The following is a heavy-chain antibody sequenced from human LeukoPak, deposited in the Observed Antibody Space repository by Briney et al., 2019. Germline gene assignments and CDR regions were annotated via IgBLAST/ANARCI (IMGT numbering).Heavy chain of an antibody. D-gene: IGHD2-2*01. CDR2: ISGSGGST. CDR1: GFTFSSYS. V-gene: IGHV3-23*01. Sequence: PGGSLRLSCAASGFTFSSYSMSWVRQAPWKGLEWVSAISGSGGSTYYADSVKGRFTISRDNSKNTLYLQMNSLRAEDTAVYYCAKGVLGYCSSTSCYGRFAYDYWGQGTLVTVSS. CDR3: AKGVLGYCSSTSCYGRFAYDY. J-gene: IGHJ4*02.